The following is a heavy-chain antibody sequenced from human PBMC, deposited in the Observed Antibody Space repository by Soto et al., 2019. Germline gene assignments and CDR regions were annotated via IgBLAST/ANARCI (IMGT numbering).Heavy chain of an antibody. CDR1: GFTFSSYA. CDR3: ARDGRDIVVVPAAHTYSSGWSGSYFDY. Sequence: QVQLVESGGGVVQPGRSLRLSCAASGFTFSSYAMHWVRQAPGKGLEWVAVISYDGRNKYYADSVKGRFTISRDNSKNTLYRQMNSLRAEDTAVYYCARDGRDIVVVPAAHTYSSGWSGSYFDYWGQGTLVTVSS. J-gene: IGHJ4*02. D-gene: IGHD2-2*01. V-gene: IGHV3-30-3*01. CDR2: ISYDGRNK.